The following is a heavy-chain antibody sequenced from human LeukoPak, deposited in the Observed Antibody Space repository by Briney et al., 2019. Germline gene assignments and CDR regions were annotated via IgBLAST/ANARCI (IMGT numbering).Heavy chain of an antibody. V-gene: IGHV3-7*01. CDR3: ARDGYTTSSVFRD. J-gene: IGHJ4*02. D-gene: IGHD6-13*01. CDR1: GYTFSNHW. Sequence: PGGSLRLSCAASGYTFSNHWMSWVRQAPGKGVEWVANIKQDGSEKNYADSVRGRFTISRDNAKNSLYLQMNSLRAEDMAVYYCARDGYTTSSVFRDWGQGTLVTVSS. CDR2: IKQDGSEK.